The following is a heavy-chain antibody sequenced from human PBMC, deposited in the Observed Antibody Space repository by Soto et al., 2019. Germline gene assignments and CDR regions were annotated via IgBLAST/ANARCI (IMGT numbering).Heavy chain of an antibody. Sequence: EVQLLESGGGLVQPGGSLRLSCAASGFTFSSYAMSWVRQAPGKGLEWVSAISGSGGSTYYADSVKGRFTISRDNSKNTLYQQMNSLRAEDTALYYCAKVTVYYDSSGYFDYWGRGTLVTVSS. CDR1: GFTFSSYA. CDR2: ISGSGGST. CDR3: AKVTVYYDSSGYFDY. D-gene: IGHD3-22*01. J-gene: IGHJ4*02. V-gene: IGHV3-23*01.